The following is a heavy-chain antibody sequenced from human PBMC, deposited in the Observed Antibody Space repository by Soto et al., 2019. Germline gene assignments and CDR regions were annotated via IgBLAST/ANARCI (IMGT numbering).Heavy chain of an antibody. CDR3: AIFSRGSVFI. CDR1: GASISGSSYY. V-gene: IGHV4-39*01. J-gene: IGHJ3*02. CDR2: IYYSGST. D-gene: IGHD3-10*01. Sequence: QLQLQESGPGLVKPSETLSLTCTVSGASISGSSYYWGWIRQPPGKGLEWIGIIYYSGSTYYNPSLKSRVTISVDTSNNQFSLNLSSVTAADTAVYYCAIFSRGSVFIWGQGTMVTVSS.